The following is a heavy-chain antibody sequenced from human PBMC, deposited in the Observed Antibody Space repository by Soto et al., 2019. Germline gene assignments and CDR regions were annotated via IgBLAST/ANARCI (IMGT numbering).Heavy chain of an antibody. CDR2: VYNSGST. CDR3: ARYRREAVAGYTLDN. J-gene: IGHJ4*02. V-gene: IGHV4-59*01. Sequence: SETLSLTCTVSGGSISSNYWTWIRQPPGKGLEWIGYVYNSGSTNYNPSLKSRVTISEDTSKSQFSLKVNSMTAADTAVYYCARYRREAVAGYTLDNWGQGILVTVPQ. D-gene: IGHD6-13*01. CDR1: GGSISSNY.